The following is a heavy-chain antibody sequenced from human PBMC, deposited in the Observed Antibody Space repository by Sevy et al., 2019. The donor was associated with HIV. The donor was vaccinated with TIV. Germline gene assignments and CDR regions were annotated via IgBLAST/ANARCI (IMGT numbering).Heavy chain of an antibody. CDR2: ISGSGKST. CDR1: GFTFRNYA. D-gene: IGHD3-22*01. Sequence: GGSLRLSCAASGFTFRNYAMNWVRQGPGKGLEWVSTISGSGKSTYYADSVKGRFTFSRDNSKNTLYLQLNSLRAEDTAVYYCTKDQGESSGYYPLGAFGIWGQGTMVTVSS. J-gene: IGHJ3*02. V-gene: IGHV3-23*01. CDR3: TKDQGESSGYYPLGAFGI.